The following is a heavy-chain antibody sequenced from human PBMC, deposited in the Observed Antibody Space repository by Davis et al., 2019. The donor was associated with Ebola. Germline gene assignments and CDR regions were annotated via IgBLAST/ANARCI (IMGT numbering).Heavy chain of an antibody. CDR1: GFTFSSYS. CDR3: ARDLAHDFWSGYSSHYYYGMDV. V-gene: IGHV3-21*01. CDR2: ISSSSSYI. D-gene: IGHD3-3*01. J-gene: IGHJ6*02. Sequence: GESLKISCAASGFTFSSYSMNWVRQAPGKGLEWVSSISSSSSYIYYADSVKGRFTISRDNAKNSLYLQMNSLRAEDTAVYYCARDLAHDFWSGYSSHYYYGMDVWGQGTTVTVSS.